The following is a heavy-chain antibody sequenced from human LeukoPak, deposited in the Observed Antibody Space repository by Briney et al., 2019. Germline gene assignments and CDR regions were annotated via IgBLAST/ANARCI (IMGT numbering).Heavy chain of an antibody. CDR3: ARDTPAAGFFDY. CDR2: ISSSSSYI. D-gene: IGHD6-13*01. CDR1: GFTFSSYS. Sequence: GGSLRLSCAASGFTFSSYSMNWVRQAPGKGLEWVSSISSSSSYIYYADSVKGRFTISRDNAKNSLYLQMNSLRAEDTAAYYCARDTPAAGFFDYWGQGTLVTVSS. J-gene: IGHJ4*02. V-gene: IGHV3-21*01.